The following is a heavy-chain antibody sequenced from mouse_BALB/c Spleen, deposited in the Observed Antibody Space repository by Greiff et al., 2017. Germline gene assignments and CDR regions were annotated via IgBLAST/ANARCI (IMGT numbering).Heavy chain of an antibody. J-gene: IGHJ3*01. CDR2: ISDGGSYT. V-gene: IGHV5-4*02. CDR1: GFTFSDYY. Sequence: EVHLVESGGGLVKPGGSLKLSCAASGFTFSDYYMYWVRQTPEKRLEWVATISDGGSYTYYPDSVKGRFTISRDNAKNNLYLQMSSLKSEDTAMYYCARDQGDGYFAYWGQGTLVTVSA. D-gene: IGHD2-3*01. CDR3: ARDQGDGYFAY.